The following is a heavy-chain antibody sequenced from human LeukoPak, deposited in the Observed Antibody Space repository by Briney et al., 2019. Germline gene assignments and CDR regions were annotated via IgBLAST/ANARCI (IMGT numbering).Heavy chain of an antibody. J-gene: IGHJ3*02. Sequence: GESLKISCKGSGYSFTSYWIGWVRQMPGKGLEWMGIIYPGDSDTGYSPSFQGQVTISVDKYISTAYLQWSSLKASDTAMYHCARHYYDSSGYQSAFDIWGQGTMVTVSS. CDR1: GYSFTSYW. D-gene: IGHD3-22*01. CDR2: IYPGDSDT. V-gene: IGHV5-51*01. CDR3: ARHYYDSSGYQSAFDI.